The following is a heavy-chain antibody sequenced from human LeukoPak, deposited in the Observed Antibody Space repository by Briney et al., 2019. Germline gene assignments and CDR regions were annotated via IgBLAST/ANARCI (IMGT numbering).Heavy chain of an antibody. V-gene: IGHV3-9*01. D-gene: IGHD6-19*01. CDR1: GFTFNDYA. Sequence: GGSLRLSCAASGFTFNDYAMHWVRQAPGKGLEWVSGISWNSGGIGYADSVKGRFTISRDNAKNSLYLLMNSLRVEDTALYYCTKGGSSGLANWFDPWGQGTLVTVSS. CDR2: ISWNSGGI. J-gene: IGHJ5*02. CDR3: TKGGSSGLANWFDP.